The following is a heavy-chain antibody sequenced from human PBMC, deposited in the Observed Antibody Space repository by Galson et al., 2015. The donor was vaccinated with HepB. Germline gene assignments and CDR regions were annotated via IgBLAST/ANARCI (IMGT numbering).Heavy chain of an antibody. CDR1: GFTFSSYG. Sequence: SLRLSCAASGFTFSSYGMHWVRQAPGKGLEWVAVISYDGSNKYYADSVKGRFTISRDNSKNTLYLQMNSLRAEDTAVYYCAKGAGRLWFGDYFDYWGQGTLVTVSS. J-gene: IGHJ4*02. CDR2: ISYDGSNK. CDR3: AKGAGRLWFGDYFDY. D-gene: IGHD3-10*01. V-gene: IGHV3-30*18.